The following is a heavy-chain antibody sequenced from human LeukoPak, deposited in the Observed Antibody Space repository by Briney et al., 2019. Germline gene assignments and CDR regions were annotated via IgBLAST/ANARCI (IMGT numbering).Heavy chain of an antibody. D-gene: IGHD2-2*01. J-gene: IGHJ5*02. CDR3: ARRLTQYDCFDP. CDR1: GDSVSSNSVT. V-gene: IGHV6-1*01. Sequence: SQTLSLTCAVSGDSVSSNSVTWNWIRQSSSRGLEWLGRTYYRSTWYNDYAVSVRGRITVNPDTSKNQFSLHLNSVTPEDTAVYYCARRLTQYDCFDPWGQGILVTVSS. CDR2: TYYRSTWYN.